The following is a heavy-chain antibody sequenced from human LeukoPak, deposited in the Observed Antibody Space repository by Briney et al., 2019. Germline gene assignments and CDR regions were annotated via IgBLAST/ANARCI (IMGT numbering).Heavy chain of an antibody. CDR3: ARKKRGDYDFWSGLDY. Sequence: ASVKVSCKASGYTFTGYYMHWVRQAPGQGLEWMGWINPNSGGTNYAQMFQGRVTMTRDTSISTAYMELSRLRSDDTAVYYCARKKRGDYDFWSGLDYWGQGTLVTVSS. D-gene: IGHD3-3*01. CDR1: GYTFTGYY. J-gene: IGHJ4*02. V-gene: IGHV1-2*02. CDR2: INPNSGGT.